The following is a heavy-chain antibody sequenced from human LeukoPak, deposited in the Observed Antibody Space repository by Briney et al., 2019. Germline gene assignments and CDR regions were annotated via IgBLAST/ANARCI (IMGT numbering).Heavy chain of an antibody. Sequence: PSETLSLTCTVSGYSISSAYYWGWIRQPPGKGLEWIGSIHHSGSTYYNPSLRSRVTISLDTSKNQFSLKLRSVTAADTALYYCARGIIAAADNSFDPWGQGTLVTVSS. CDR2: IHHSGST. J-gene: IGHJ5*02. V-gene: IGHV4-38-2*02. CDR1: GYSISSAYY. CDR3: ARGIIAAADNSFDP. D-gene: IGHD6-13*01.